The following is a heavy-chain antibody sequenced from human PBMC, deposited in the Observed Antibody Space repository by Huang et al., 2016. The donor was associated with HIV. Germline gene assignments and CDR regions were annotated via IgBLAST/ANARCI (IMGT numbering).Heavy chain of an antibody. CDR1: GSNLDTFG. J-gene: IGHJ4*02. CDR3: AKGGGGYHNGPEH. V-gene: IGHV3-30*02. CDR2: ITFDGIKG. Sequence: LVESGGGVVQAGGSLHLACGGSGSNLDTFGIHWVRQPPGKGREVVANITFDGIKGLYEKGVKDRFIVFRDNVMRTTYLEMNDVKPEDTALYFCAKGGGGYHNGPEHWGQGTLVIVS. D-gene: IGHD6-25*01.